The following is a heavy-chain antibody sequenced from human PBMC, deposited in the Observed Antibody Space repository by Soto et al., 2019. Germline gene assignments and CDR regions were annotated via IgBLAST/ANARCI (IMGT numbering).Heavy chain of an antibody. CDR2: IYSCGST. CDR1: GGSLSSYY. J-gene: IGHJ6*02. CDR3: ASDSNGGLGMEV. D-gene: IGHD2-8*01. Sequence: SETLSLTCTVSGGSLSSYYWSWIRQPAGKGLEWIGRIYSCGSTNYKLPLKSRVTMSVDTSKNQFSLMLSSVTAADTGVYYGASDSNGGLGMEVWGQGTMVTVSS. V-gene: IGHV4-4*07.